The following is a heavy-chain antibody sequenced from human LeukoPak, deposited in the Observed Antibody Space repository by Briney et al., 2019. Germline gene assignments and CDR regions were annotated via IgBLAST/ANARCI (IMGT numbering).Heavy chain of an antibody. V-gene: IGHV3-48*03. CDR1: GFIFNSYE. CDR2: ISYSGNSV. D-gene: IGHD3-3*01. J-gene: IGHJ4*02. CDR3: ATGRSGYGY. Sequence: PGGSLRLSCAASGFIFNSYEMNWVRQAPGKGLEWVSFISYSGNSVYYADSVKGRFTISRDNAKNTLSLQMNSLRAEDTAVYYCATGRSGYGYWGQGTLVTVSS.